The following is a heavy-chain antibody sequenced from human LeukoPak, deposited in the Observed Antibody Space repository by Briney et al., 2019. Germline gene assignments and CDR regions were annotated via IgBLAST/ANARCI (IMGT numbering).Heavy chain of an antibody. CDR3: AKDSRPLHPEIGSFDY. V-gene: IGHV3-30*02. J-gene: IGHJ4*02. CDR2: IRYDGSNK. Sequence: VGSLRLSCAASGFTFSSYGMHWVRQAPGKGLEWVAFIRYDGSNKYYADSVKGRFTISRDNSKNTLYLQMNSLRAEDTAVYYCAKDSRPLHPEIGSFDYWGQGTLVTVSS. CDR1: GFTFSSYG. D-gene: IGHD3-16*02.